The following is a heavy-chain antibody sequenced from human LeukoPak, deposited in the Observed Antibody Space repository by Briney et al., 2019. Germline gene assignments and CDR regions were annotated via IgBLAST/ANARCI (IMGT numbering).Heavy chain of an antibody. V-gene: IGHV4-59*08. CDR2: IYYSGST. Sequence: PSETLSLTCTVSGGSISSYYWSWIRQPPGKGLEWIGYIYYSGSTNYNPSLKSRVTISVDTSKNQFSLKLSSVTAADTAVYYCARHRNHYGSGGQGKFWTDYYYYGMDVWGQGTTVTVSS. J-gene: IGHJ6*02. D-gene: IGHD3-10*01. CDR1: GGSISSYY. CDR3: ARHRNHYGSGGQGKFWTDYYYYGMDV.